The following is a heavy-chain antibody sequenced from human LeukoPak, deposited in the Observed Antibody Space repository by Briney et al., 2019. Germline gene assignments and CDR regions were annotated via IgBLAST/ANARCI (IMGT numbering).Heavy chain of an antibody. V-gene: IGHV4-59*01. CDR2: IYYGGST. CDR1: GGSISSYY. CDR3: ARVDSSWYEDY. D-gene: IGHD6-13*01. Sequence: PSETLSLTCTVSGGSISSYYWSWIRQPPGKGLEWIGYIYYGGSTNYNPSLKSRVTISVDTSKNQFSLKLSSVTAADTAVYYCARVDSSWYEDYWGQGTLVTVSS. J-gene: IGHJ4*02.